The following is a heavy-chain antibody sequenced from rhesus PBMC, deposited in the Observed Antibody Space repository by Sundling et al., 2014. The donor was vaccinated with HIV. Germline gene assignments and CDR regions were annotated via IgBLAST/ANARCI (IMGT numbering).Heavy chain of an antibody. CDR1: GGPINTNY. CDR2: IFGATGST. V-gene: IGHV4-147*01. Sequence: QVQLQESGPGLVKPSETLSLTCAVSGGPINTNYWNWIRQSPEKGLEWIGRIFGATGSTTYNPSFRSRVTISTDTSKNQFSLELTSVTAADTAVYYCARDVAWNYGFDSWGQGVLVTVSS. CDR3: ARDVAWNYGFDS. D-gene: IGHD1-1*01. J-gene: IGHJ4*01.